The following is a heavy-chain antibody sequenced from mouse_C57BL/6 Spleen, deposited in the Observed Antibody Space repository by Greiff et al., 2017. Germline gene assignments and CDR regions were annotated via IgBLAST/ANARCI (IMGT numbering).Heavy chain of an antibody. D-gene: IGHD2-4*01. CDR1: GYTFTDYE. CDR3: TRNYDYDDY. J-gene: IGHJ2*01. Sequence: ESGAELVRPGASVTLSCKASGYTFTDYEMHWVKQTPVHGLEWIGAIDPETGGTAYNQKFKGKAILTADKSSRTAYMELRSLTSEDSAVYYCTRNYDYDDYWGQGTTLTVSS. V-gene: IGHV1-15*01. CDR2: IDPETGGT.